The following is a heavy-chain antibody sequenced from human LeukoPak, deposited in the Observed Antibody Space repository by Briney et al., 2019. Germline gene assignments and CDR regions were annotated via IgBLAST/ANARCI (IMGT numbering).Heavy chain of an antibody. V-gene: IGHV3-23*01. CDR3: AKGIYSSGWSYFDY. Sequence: GGSLRLSCAASGFTFSNSAMSWVRQAPGKGLEWVSTLSGSGITTYYADSVKGRFTISRDNSKNTLYLQMNTLRTEDSALYYCAKGIYSSGWSYFDYWGHGTLVTVSS. D-gene: IGHD6-19*01. CDR2: LSGSGITT. CDR1: GFTFSNSA. J-gene: IGHJ4*01.